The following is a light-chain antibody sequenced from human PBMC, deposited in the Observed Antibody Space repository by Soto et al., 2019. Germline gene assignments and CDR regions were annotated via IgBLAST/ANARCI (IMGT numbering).Light chain of an antibody. V-gene: IGKV3D-20*02. CDR3: QQRSDWPLIT. CDR2: DAS. Sequence: EIVLTQSPDTLSLTPGERATLSCRASQSVSSNYLAWYQQIPGQAPRPLIYDASTRATGIPARFSGSGSGTDFTLTISSLEPEDCALYFCQQRSDWPLITFGQGTRLEIK. CDR1: QSVSSNY. J-gene: IGKJ5*01.